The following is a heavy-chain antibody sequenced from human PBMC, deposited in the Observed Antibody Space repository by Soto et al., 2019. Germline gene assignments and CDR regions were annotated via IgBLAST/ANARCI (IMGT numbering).Heavy chain of an antibody. J-gene: IGHJ4*02. CDR2: IYYSGST. Sequence: QLQLQESGPGLVKPSETLSLTCTVSGGSISSSSYYWGWIRQPPGKGLEWIGSIYYSGSTYYTPSLRSRVTISVDTSKNQFSLKLSSVTAADTAVYYCARNWADDYWGQGTLVTVSS. CDR1: GGSISSSSYY. D-gene: IGHD7-27*01. V-gene: IGHV4-39*01. CDR3: ARNWADDY.